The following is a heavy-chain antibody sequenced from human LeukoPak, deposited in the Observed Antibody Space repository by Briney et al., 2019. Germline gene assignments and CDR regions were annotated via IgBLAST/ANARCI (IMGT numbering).Heavy chain of an antibody. CDR3: ARGMDTAMAPFDY. V-gene: IGHV4-34*01. D-gene: IGHD5-18*01. CDR2: INHSGST. J-gene: IGHJ4*02. CDR1: GGSFSGYY. Sequence: PSETLSLTCAVYGGSFSGYYWSWIRQPPGKGLEWIGEINHSGSTNYNPSLKSRVTISVDTSKNQFSLKLSSVTAADTAVYYCARGMDTAMAPFDYWGQGTLVTVSS.